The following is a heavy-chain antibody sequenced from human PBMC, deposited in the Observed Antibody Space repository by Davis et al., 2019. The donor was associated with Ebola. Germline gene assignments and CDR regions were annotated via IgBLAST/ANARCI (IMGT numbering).Heavy chain of an antibody. J-gene: IGHJ4*02. D-gene: IGHD3-3*01. V-gene: IGHV3-21*04. Sequence: ETLSLTCSVSGGSISNYYWTWIRQPPGKGLEWVSSISSSSSYIYYADSVKGRFTISRANAKNTLYLQMNSRGVEDTAVYYCAGGDFWSGQFDYWGQGTLLTVSS. CDR2: ISSSSSYI. CDR1: GGSISNYY. CDR3: AGGDFWSGQFDY.